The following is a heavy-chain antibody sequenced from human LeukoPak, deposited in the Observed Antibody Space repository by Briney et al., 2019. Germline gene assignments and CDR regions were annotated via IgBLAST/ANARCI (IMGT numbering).Heavy chain of an antibody. J-gene: IGHJ4*02. CDR2: IYASGTS. CDR3: ARGGSLITMASL. CDR1: GGSISSYY. D-gene: IGHD3-10*01. Sequence: SETLSLTCTVSGGSISSYYWSWIRQLPGEGLEWIGYIYASGTSTCNPSLKSRVTISVDTSKNQFSLQLSSVTAADTAVYYCARGGSLITMASLWGQGTLVTVSS. V-gene: IGHV4-4*09.